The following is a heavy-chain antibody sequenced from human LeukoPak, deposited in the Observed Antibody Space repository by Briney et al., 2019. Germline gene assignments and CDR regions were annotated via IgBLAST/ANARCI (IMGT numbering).Heavy chain of an antibody. V-gene: IGHV4-4*07. CDR1: GGSISSYY. J-gene: IGHJ5*02. CDR3: ARDRGEHDYGDMDWFDP. Sequence: PSETLSLTCTVSGGSISSYYWSWIRQPAGKGLEWIGRIYTSGSTNYNPSLKSRVTMSVDTSKNQFSLKLSSVTAADTAVYYCARDRGEHDYGDMDWFDPWGQGTLVTVSS. D-gene: IGHD4-17*01. CDR2: IYTSGST.